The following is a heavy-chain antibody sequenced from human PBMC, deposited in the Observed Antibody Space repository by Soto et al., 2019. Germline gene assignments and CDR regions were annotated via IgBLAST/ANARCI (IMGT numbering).Heavy chain of an antibody. CDR1: GGTFANYA. Sequence: QVQLVQSGADLKKPGSSVKVSCKASGGTFANYAFSWVRKAPGQGVERMGGIIPMYDSVNYAESFQGRVTITADKSTNIAYMELSSLRSEDTALYFCASWRSYSGSYCFDYWGQGTLVIVSS. V-gene: IGHV1-69*06. D-gene: IGHD1-26*01. CDR2: IIPMYDSV. J-gene: IGHJ4*02. CDR3: ASWRSYSGSYCFDY.